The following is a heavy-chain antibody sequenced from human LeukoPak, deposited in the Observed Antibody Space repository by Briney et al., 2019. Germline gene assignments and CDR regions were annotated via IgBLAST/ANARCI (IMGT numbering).Heavy chain of an antibody. V-gene: IGHV3-43*02. Sequence: GGSLSLSCAASGFNLYAYTMHWVCQAPGKGLQWISLISADGGSTYYADSVKGRFTISRDNSRNSLYLQMNSLTTEDTAFYYCAKDKAGTIVWYGRWAIGLFDYWGQGTLLTVSS. CDR1: GFNLYAYT. D-gene: IGHD6-13*01. CDR3: AKDKAGTIVWYGRWAIGLFDY. J-gene: IGHJ4*02. CDR2: ISADGGST.